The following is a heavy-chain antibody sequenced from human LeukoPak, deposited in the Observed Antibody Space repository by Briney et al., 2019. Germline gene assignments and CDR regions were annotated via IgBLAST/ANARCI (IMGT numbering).Heavy chain of an antibody. CDR3: ARLVRYCSTNSCYPFDY. CDR1: GGSISSSSHY. V-gene: IGHV4-39*01. Sequence: PSETLSPTCTVSGGSISSSSHYWGWIRQPPGKGLEWIGSMYYSGGTYYNPSLKSRVTISIDTSKNQFSLKLNSVTAADTAVYYCARLVRYCSTNSCYPFDYWGQGTLVTVSS. D-gene: IGHD2-2*01. CDR2: MYYSGGT. J-gene: IGHJ4*02.